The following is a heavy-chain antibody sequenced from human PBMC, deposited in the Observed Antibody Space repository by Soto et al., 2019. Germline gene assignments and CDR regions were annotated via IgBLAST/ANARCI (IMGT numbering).Heavy chain of an antibody. J-gene: IGHJ4*02. D-gene: IGHD6-13*01. CDR3: ARDAGIAAAGRRYYFDY. V-gene: IGHV4-34*01. Sequence: SETLSLTCAVYGGSFSGYYWSWIRQPPGKGLEWIGEINHSGSTNYNPSLKSRVTISVDTSKNQFSLKLSSVTAADTAVYYCARDAGIAAAGRRYYFDYWGQGTLVTVPS. CDR1: GGSFSGYY. CDR2: INHSGST.